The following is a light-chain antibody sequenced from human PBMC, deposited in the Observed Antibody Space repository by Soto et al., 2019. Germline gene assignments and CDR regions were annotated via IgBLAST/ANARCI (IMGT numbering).Light chain of an antibody. J-gene: IGLJ3*02. V-gene: IGLV3-25*02. Sequence: SYELTQPPSVSVSPGQTARITCSGDALPKQYAYWYQQKPGQAPVLVIYKDSERPSGVPDRFSGSKSGNTAYLTVSGLRTEDEAHYYCCSYDVSNVVLFGGGTKVTVL. CDR3: CSYDVSNVVL. CDR1: ALPKQY. CDR2: KDS.